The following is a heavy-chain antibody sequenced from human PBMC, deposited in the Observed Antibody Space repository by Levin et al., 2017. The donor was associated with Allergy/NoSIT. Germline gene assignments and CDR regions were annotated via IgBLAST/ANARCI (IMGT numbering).Heavy chain of an antibody. CDR2: INPNSGDT. J-gene: IGHJ4*02. V-gene: IGHV1-2*02. CDR1: AYSFTGYY. CDR3: ARGPYYNIFKKDF. D-gene: IGHD3-9*01. Sequence: ASVKVSCKASAYSFTGYYIHWVRQAPGQGLEWMGWINPNSGDTSYAQEFQGRVTMTRDTSISTAYMELSSLTSDDTAVYYCARGPYYNIFKKDFWGQGTLVTVSS.